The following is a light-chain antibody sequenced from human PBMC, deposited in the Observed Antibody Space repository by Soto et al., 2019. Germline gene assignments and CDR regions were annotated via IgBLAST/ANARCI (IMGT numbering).Light chain of an antibody. CDR1: QTISNY. Sequence: DIQMTQSPSSLSASVGDRVAITCRASQTISNYLNWYQQKPGKAPNLLIYAASSLQSGVPPRFSGSGSGTDFTLTISSLQPEDIATYYCQESYSTLYTFGQGTKLEI. J-gene: IGKJ2*01. CDR2: AAS. V-gene: IGKV1-39*01. CDR3: QESYSTLYT.